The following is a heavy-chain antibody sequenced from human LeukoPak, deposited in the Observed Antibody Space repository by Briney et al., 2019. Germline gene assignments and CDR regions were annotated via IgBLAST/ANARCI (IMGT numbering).Heavy chain of an antibody. J-gene: IGHJ4*02. Sequence: SETLSLTCTVSGGSISSYYWSWIRQPPGKGLEWIGYIYYSGSTNYNPSLKSRVTTSVDTSKNQFSLKLSSVTAADTAVYYCARTSQWLVSDYWGQGTLVTVSS. D-gene: IGHD6-19*01. V-gene: IGHV4-59*08. CDR1: GGSISSYY. CDR2: IYYSGST. CDR3: ARTSQWLVSDY.